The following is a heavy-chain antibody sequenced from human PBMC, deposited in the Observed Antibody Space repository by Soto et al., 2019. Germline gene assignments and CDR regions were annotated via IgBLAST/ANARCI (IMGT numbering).Heavy chain of an antibody. CDR1: GFTFSSYG. CDR2: IWYDGSNK. Sequence: PGGSLRLSCAASGFTFSSYGMHWVRQAPGKGLEWVAVIWYDGSNKYYADSVKGRFTISRDNSKNTLYLQMNSLRAEDTAVYYCARDAVVPTPAVPNVMDVWGKGTTVTVSS. J-gene: IGHJ6*04. D-gene: IGHD3-22*01. CDR3: ARDAVVPTPAVPNVMDV. V-gene: IGHV3-33*01.